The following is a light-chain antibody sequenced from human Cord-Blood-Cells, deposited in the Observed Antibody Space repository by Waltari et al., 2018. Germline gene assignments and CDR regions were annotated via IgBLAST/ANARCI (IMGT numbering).Light chain of an antibody. Sequence: QSALTQPASVSGSPGQSITISCTGTSSDVGGYNYVSWYQQPPGKAPKLMIYEVSNRPSGVSNRFSGSKSGKTASLTISGLQAEDEADYYCSSYTSSSTVFGGGTKLTVL. V-gene: IGLV2-14*01. J-gene: IGLJ2*01. CDR1: SSDVGGYNY. CDR3: SSYTSSSTV. CDR2: EVS.